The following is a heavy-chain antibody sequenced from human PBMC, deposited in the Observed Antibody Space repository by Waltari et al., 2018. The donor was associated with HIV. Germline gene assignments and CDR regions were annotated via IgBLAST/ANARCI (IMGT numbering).Heavy chain of an antibody. D-gene: IGHD3-3*01. CDR3: VKGGGYYDSTGNVPFDY. J-gene: IGHJ4*02. CDR2: IGGGGDRS. V-gene: IGHV3-23*01. Sequence: VQLLESGGGLVQSGGSLTLSCAASGFGFSSYAMIWVRQGPGEGLGWVSAIGGGGDRSYYVGSVKGRFTISRDNSKNTLSLQMNGLRAEDTAVYYCVKGGGYYDSTGNVPFDYWGQGSLVTVSS. CDR1: GFGFSSYA.